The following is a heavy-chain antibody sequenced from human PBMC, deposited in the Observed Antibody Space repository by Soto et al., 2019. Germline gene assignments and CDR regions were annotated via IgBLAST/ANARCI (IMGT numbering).Heavy chain of an antibody. V-gene: IGHV4-31*03. D-gene: IGHD2-2*01. CDR2: IYYSGST. Sequence: TSVTLSLSCTVVGGSISSGGDCWSWISQHPGKGLEWIGYIYYSGSTYCNPSLKSRVTISVDTSKNQFSLKLSSVTAADTAVYYCARLVCQLQHPFDPWGQGTLVTVSS. J-gene: IGHJ5*02. CDR1: GGSISSGGDC. CDR3: ARLVCQLQHPFDP.